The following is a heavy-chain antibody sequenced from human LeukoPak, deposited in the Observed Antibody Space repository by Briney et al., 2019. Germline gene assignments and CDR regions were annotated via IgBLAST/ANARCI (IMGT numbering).Heavy chain of an antibody. D-gene: IGHD3-22*01. CDR3: AKYSIAYYYDSSGYSSFDY. V-gene: IGHV3-30*04. CDR2: ISYDGSNK. CDR1: GFTFSSYA. J-gene: IGHJ4*02. Sequence: PGRSLRLSCAASGFTFSSYAMHWVRQAPGKGLEWVAVISYDGSNKYYADSVKGRFTISRDNSKNTLYLQMNSLRAEDTAVYYCAKYSIAYYYDSSGYSSFDYWGQGTLVTVSS.